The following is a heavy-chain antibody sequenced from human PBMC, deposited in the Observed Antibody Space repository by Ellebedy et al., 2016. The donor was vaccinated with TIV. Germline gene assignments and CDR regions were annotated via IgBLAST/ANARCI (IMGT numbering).Heavy chain of an antibody. V-gene: IGHV3-23*01. CDR3: AKEDTAMVFDF. D-gene: IGHD5-18*01. J-gene: IGHJ4*02. Sequence: PGGSLRLSCAASGFTFSSFAMTWARHAPGTGLEWVSPFSVSGARTDYADSVTGRFTISRDNSKNTLYLQMNSLRAENTAIYYCAKEDTAMVFDFWGQGTLVTVSS. CDR2: FSVSGART. CDR1: GFTFSSFA.